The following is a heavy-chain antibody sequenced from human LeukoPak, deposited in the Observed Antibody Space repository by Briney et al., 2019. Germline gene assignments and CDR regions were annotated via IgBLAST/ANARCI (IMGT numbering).Heavy chain of an antibody. D-gene: IGHD5-12*01. Sequence: PGGSLRLSCAASGFTFSTYSMNWVRQAPGEGLEWGSYISSSTSTIYYADSVKGRFTISRDNAKNSLYLQMNSLRDEDTAVYYCARDPVATSRFDYWGQGTLVTVSS. CDR1: GFTFSTYS. J-gene: IGHJ4*02. V-gene: IGHV3-48*02. CDR2: ISSSTSTI. CDR3: ARDPVATSRFDY.